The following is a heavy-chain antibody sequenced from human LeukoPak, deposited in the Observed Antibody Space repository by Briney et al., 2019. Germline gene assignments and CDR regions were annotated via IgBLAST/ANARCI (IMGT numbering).Heavy chain of an antibody. CDR2: FDPEDGET. CDR3: ATLVRYCSSTSCYRFDY. V-gene: IGHV1-24*01. Sequence: ASVKVSCKVSGYTLTELSMHWVRQAPGEGLEWMGGFDPEDGETIYAQKFQGRVTMTEDTSTDTAYMELSSLRSEDTAVYYCATLVRYCSSTSCYRFDYWGQGTLVTVSS. J-gene: IGHJ4*02. CDR1: GYTLTELS. D-gene: IGHD2-2*01.